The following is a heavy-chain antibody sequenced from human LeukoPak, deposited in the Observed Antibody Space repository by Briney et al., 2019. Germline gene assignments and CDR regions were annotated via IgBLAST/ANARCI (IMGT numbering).Heavy chain of an antibody. V-gene: IGHV4-39*01. CDR1: GGSISSGDCD. J-gene: IGHJ4*02. D-gene: IGHD1/OR15-1a*01. CDR2: IYSSGST. Sequence: SETLSLTCSVSGGSISSGDCDWGWIRQPPGKGLEWLGTIYSSGSTYYNPSLTSRVSMSVDMSENQFSLKLGSVTAADTAVYYCAAFGYNGNNAYWGLGTQVAVSS. CDR3: AAFGYNGNNAY.